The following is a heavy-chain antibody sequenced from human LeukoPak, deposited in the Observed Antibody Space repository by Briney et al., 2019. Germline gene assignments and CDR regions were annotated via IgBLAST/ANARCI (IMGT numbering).Heavy chain of an antibody. CDR1: GGTFSSYA. Sequence: ASVKVSCKASGGTFSSYAISWVRQAPGQGLEWMGGIIPIFGTANYAQKFQGRVTITADESTSTAYMELSSLRSEDTAVYYCASGADYCSSTSCYWVWFDPWGQGTLVTVSS. D-gene: IGHD2-2*01. CDR2: IIPIFGTA. J-gene: IGHJ5*02. CDR3: ASGADYCSSTSCYWVWFDP. V-gene: IGHV1-69*13.